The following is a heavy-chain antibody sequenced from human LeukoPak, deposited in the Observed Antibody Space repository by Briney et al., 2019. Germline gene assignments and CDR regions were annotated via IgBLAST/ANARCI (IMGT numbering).Heavy chain of an antibody. CDR1: GGSISSYY. Sequence: SETLSLTCTVSGGSISSYYWSWIRQPAGKGLEWIGRIYTSGSTNYNPSLKSRVTMSVDTSKNQFSLKLSSVTAADTAVYYCARIQVVVAARGAFDIWGQGTMVTVPS. CDR2: IYTSGST. J-gene: IGHJ3*02. D-gene: IGHD2-15*01. V-gene: IGHV4-4*07. CDR3: ARIQVVVAARGAFDI.